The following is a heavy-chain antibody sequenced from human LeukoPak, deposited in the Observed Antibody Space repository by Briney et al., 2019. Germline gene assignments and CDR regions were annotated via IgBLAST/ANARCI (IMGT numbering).Heavy chain of an antibody. CDR2: VSFDGTNK. J-gene: IGHJ4*02. V-gene: IGHV3-30*15. Sequence: HSGGSLRLSCAASGFTFSTFAMVSVRQAPGKGLEWVSLVSFDGTNKFYADSVKGRFTISRDNSKNTLYLQMSSLRAEDTAVYYCARDRGVYDIAGYYSWGQGTLVTVSS. D-gene: IGHD3-22*01. CDR1: GFTFSTFA. CDR3: ARDRGVYDIAGYYS.